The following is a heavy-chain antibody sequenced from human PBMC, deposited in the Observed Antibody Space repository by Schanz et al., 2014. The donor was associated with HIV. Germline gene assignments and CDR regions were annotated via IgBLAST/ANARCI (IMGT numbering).Heavy chain of an antibody. J-gene: IGHJ4*02. CDR1: GFAFNNYA. V-gene: IGHV3-7*01. Sequence: EVQMLESGGGSVQPGGSLRLSCAASGFAFNNYAMTWVRQAPGKGLEWVANIKEDGSGKYHADSVKGRFTISRDNAKNSLHLQMSRLGAEDTAVYYCARDLHDYGDARTDYWGQGILVTVSS. D-gene: IGHD4-17*01. CDR3: ARDLHDYGDARTDY. CDR2: IKEDGSGK.